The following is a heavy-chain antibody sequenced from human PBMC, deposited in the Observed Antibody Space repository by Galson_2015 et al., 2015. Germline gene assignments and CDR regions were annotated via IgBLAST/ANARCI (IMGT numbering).Heavy chain of an antibody. V-gene: IGHV3-23*01. J-gene: IGHJ4*02. CDR1: GFTFSNYA. Sequence: SLRLSCAASGFTFSNYAMRWVRQAPGKGLEWVSGISGSGGRTYYADSVKGRFTISRDNSKNTLYLQMNSLRAEDTAVYYCARDPDSSSWYDYWGQGILVTVSS. CDR2: ISGSGGRT. D-gene: IGHD6-13*01. CDR3: ARDPDSSSWYDY.